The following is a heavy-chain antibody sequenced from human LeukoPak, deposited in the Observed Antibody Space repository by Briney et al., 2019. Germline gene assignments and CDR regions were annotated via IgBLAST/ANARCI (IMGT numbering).Heavy chain of an antibody. D-gene: IGHD3-10*01. Sequence: SETLSLTCAVSGGSISSGGYLWPWIRQPPGKGLEWIGYIYHSGSTYYNPALKSRVTISVDRSKNQFSLKLSSVTAADTAVYYCASHTRYGSGSYYFDYWGQGTLVTVSS. CDR1: GGSISSGGYL. J-gene: IGHJ4*02. CDR3: ASHTRYGSGSYYFDY. V-gene: IGHV4-30-2*01. CDR2: IYHSGST.